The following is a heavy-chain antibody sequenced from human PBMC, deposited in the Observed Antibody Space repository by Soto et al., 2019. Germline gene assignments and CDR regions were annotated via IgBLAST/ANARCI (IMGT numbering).Heavy chain of an antibody. D-gene: IGHD2-21*01. V-gene: IGHV1-69*06. CDR1: GGTFSSYA. J-gene: IGHJ6*02. Sequence: QVQLVQSGAEVKKPGSSVKVSCKASGGTFSSYAISWVRQAPGQGLEWMGGIIPIFGTANYAQKFQGRVTITADKSTRTAYMELSSLRSEDTAVYYCASCPGPVVGTDGGRGPYYYYYGMDVWGQGTTVTVSS. CDR2: IIPIFGTA. CDR3: ASCPGPVVGTDGGRGPYYYYYGMDV.